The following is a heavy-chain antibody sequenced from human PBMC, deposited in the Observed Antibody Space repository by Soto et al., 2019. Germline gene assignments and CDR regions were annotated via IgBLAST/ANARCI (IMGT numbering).Heavy chain of an antibody. D-gene: IGHD4-17*01. CDR2: ISAYNGNT. J-gene: IGHJ4*02. CDR3: AIGTTVETGSY. CDR1: GYTFSSYG. V-gene: IGHV1-18*01. Sequence: QVQLVQSGAEVKKPAASVKVSCKASGYTFSSYGINWVRQAPGQGLEWMGWISAYNGNTNYAQKLQGRVNMTTETATSTAYMEPRSLRCDDTAVYYCAIGTTVETGSYWGQGTLVTVSS.